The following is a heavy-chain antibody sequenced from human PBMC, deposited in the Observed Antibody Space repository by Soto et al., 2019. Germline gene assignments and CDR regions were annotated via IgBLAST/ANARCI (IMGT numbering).Heavy chain of an antibody. CDR1: GFTFSSYG. V-gene: IGHV3-30*18. CDR2: ISYDGSNK. CDR3: AKEEERGVAGLRDY. D-gene: IGHD6-19*01. J-gene: IGHJ4*02. Sequence: GWSLRLSCAASGFTFSSYGMHWVRQAPGKGLEWVAVISYDGSNKYYADSVKGRFTISRDNSKNTLYLQMNSLRAEDTAVYYCAKEEERGVAGLRDYWGQGTLVTVSS.